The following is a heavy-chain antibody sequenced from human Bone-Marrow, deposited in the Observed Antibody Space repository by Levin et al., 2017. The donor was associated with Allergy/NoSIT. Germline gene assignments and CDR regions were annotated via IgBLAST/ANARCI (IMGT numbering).Heavy chain of an antibody. D-gene: IGHD2-21*01. CDR2: IYYSGST. CDR3: ARDVGDLRVMDV. J-gene: IGHJ6*04. V-gene: IGHV4-59*01. CDR1: GGSISSYY. Sequence: SETLSLTCTVSGGSISSYYWSWIRQPPGKGLEWIGYIYYSGSTNYNPSLKSRVTISVDTSKNQFSLKLSSVTAADTAVYYCARDVGDLRVMDVWGKGTTVTVSS.